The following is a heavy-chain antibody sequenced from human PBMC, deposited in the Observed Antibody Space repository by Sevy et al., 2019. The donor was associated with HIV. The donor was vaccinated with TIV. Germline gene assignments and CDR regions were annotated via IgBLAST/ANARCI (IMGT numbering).Heavy chain of an antibody. V-gene: IGHV1-24*01. CDR3: ATGGLRYFSGASSYQGDWFDP. Sequence: ASVKVSCKVSGYTLTKLAIHWVRQAPGKGLEWLGDFDPQDGETIYAQRFQGRLTMTEDTSTDTAYMELGSLTSEDTAVYYCATGGLRYFSGASSYQGDWFDPWGQGTLVTVSS. D-gene: IGHD2-15*01. CDR2: FDPQDGET. CDR1: GYTLTKLA. J-gene: IGHJ5*02.